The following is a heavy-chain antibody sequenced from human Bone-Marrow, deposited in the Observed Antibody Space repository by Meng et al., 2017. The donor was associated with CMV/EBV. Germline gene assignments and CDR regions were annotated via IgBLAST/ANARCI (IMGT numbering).Heavy chain of an antibody. CDR2: TYYRSKWYN. J-gene: IGHJ3*02. CDR1: GDSVSSNSAA. D-gene: IGHD1-26*01. CDR3: ASNSGSYFRI. Sequence: SQTLSLPCAISGDSVSSNSAAWNWIRQSPSRGLEWLGRTYYRSKWYNDYAASVQSRITINADTSKNQFSLQLSSVTPEDTAVYYCASNSGSYFRIWGERTMVTVSS. V-gene: IGHV6-1*01.